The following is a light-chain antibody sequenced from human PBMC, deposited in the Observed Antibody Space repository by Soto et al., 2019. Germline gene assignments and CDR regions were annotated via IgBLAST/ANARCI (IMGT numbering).Light chain of an antibody. CDR1: NSNIGAGYD. J-gene: IGLJ3*02. CDR3: QSYDSSLSGSV. V-gene: IGLV1-40*01. CDR2: GDT. Sequence: QSVLTQPTSVSGAPGQRVTISCTGTNSNIGAGYDVHWYQQLPGTAPKLLIYGDTNRPSGVPDRFSGSKSGTSASLAITGLRAEDEADYYCQSYDSSLSGSVFGGGTKLTVL.